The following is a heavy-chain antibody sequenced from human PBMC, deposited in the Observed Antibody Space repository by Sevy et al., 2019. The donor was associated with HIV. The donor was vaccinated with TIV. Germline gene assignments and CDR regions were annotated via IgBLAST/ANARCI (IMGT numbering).Heavy chain of an antibody. CDR3: ARHQTTAVLYAFDL. CDR2: MYNTWST. Sequence: ETLSLTCTVSGGSISSYLWSWIRQPPGRGLEWIGYMYNTWSTNYNPSLKSRVTISLDTSKNQFSLKLSSVTAADTAVYYCARHQTTAVLYAFDLWGQGTMVTVSS. CDR1: GGSISSYL. D-gene: IGHD2-21*02. V-gene: IGHV4-59*08. J-gene: IGHJ3*01.